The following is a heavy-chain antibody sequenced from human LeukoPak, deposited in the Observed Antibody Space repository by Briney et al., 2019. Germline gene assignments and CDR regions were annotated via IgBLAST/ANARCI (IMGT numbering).Heavy chain of an antibody. CDR1: GFTFSSYA. J-gene: IGHJ4*02. CDR2: ISGSGGST. D-gene: IGHD3-10*01. Sequence: PGGSLRLSCAASGFTFSSYAMSWVSHAPGKGLELVSAISGSGGSTYYADSVKGRFTISRDNSKNTLYLQMNSLRAEDTAVYYCAKARLWFGELDCWGQGTLVTVSS. V-gene: IGHV3-23*01. CDR3: AKARLWFGELDC.